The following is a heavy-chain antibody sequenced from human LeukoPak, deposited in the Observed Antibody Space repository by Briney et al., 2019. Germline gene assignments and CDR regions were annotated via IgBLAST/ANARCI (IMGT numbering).Heavy chain of an antibody. J-gene: IGHJ6*03. CDR2: INPNSGGT. D-gene: IGHD6-19*01. CDR1: GYTFTVYY. CDR3: ARAYQRGFIAVAENYYYMDV. V-gene: IGHV1-2*02. Sequence: GASVTVSFTASGYTFTVYYMHWVRQAPGQGLEWMGWINPNSGGTNYAQKFQGRVTMTRDTSISTAYMELSRLRSDDTAVYYCARAYQRGFIAVAENYYYMDVWGKGTTVTVSS.